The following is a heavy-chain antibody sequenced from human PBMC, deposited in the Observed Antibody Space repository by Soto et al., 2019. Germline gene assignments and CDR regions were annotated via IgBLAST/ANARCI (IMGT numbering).Heavy chain of an antibody. CDR1: GFTFSSYA. Sequence: EVQLLESGGGLVQPGGSLRLSCAASGFTFSSYAMSWVRQAPGKGLEWVSAISGSGGSTYYADSVKGRFTISRDNSKNTLYLQMNSLRAEDTAVYYCAKGPLYDYIWGSYRYWGALDYFDYWGQGTLVTVSS. CDR3: AKGPLYDYIWGSYRYWGALDYFDY. J-gene: IGHJ4*02. V-gene: IGHV3-23*01. D-gene: IGHD3-16*02. CDR2: ISGSGGST.